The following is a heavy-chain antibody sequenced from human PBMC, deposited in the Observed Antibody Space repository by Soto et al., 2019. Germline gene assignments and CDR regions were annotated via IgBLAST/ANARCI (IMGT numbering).Heavy chain of an antibody. Sequence: SETLSLTCAVSGGSFTSNNWWTWVRQPPGQGLEWIGEIYRTGSTNYNPSPKSRVTISLDKSENQFSLKVTSLTAADTAVYSCASRDPGTSVDYWGQGTLVTVYS. V-gene: IGHV4-4*02. J-gene: IGHJ4*02. D-gene: IGHD1-7*01. CDR3: ASRDPGTSVDY. CDR1: GGSFTSNNW. CDR2: IYRTGST.